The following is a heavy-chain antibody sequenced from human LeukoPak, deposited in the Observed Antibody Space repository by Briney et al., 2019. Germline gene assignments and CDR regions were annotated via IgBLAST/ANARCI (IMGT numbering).Heavy chain of an antibody. CDR3: ATGSSGSYLFNYYYYYMDV. Sequence: ASVKVSCKASGYTFTSYGISWVRQAPGQGLEWMGWISAYNGNTNYAQKLQGRVTMTTDTSTSTAYMELSSLRSEDTAVYYCATGSSGSYLFNYYYYYMDVWGKGTTVTVSS. D-gene: IGHD1-26*01. CDR1: GYTFTSYG. J-gene: IGHJ6*03. CDR2: ISAYNGNT. V-gene: IGHV1-18*01.